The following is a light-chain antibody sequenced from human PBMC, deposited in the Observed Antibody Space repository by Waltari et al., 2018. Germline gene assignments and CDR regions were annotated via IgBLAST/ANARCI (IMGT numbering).Light chain of an antibody. CDR3: SSYTSSVTWV. Sequence: QSALTQPASVSGSPGQSITISCTGTSSDVGGYNYVSWYQQHPGKGPKLMIYEVSNRPSGVSNRFSGSKSGNTASLTISGLQAEDEADYYCSSYTSSVTWVFGGGTKLTVL. V-gene: IGLV2-14*01. CDR2: EVS. J-gene: IGLJ3*02. CDR1: SSDVGGYNY.